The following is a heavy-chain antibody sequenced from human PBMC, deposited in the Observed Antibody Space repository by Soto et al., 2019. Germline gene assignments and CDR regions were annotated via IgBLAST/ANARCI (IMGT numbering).Heavy chain of an antibody. CDR3: ARLNVDTAMAPFDY. CDR1: GFSLSTSGMC. Sequence: SGPTLVNPTQSLTLTCTFSGFSLSTSGMCVGWIRQPPGKALEWLARIDWDDDKYYSTSLKTRLTISKDTSKNQVVLTMTNMDPVDTATYYCARLNVDTAMAPFDYWGQGTLVTVSS. CDR2: IDWDDDK. D-gene: IGHD5-18*01. J-gene: IGHJ4*02. V-gene: IGHV2-70*11.